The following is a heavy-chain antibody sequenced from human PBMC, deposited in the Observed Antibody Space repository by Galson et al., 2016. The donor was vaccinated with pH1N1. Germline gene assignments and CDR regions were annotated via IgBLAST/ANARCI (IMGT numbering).Heavy chain of an antibody. V-gene: IGHV3-30-3*01. D-gene: IGHD4-17*01. CDR3: AREDWSYGDTYYNGMDV. Sequence: SLRLSCAASGFSLDTFAMHWVRRTPGKGLEWVAFISYNGHDESYADSIQGRLSVSRDNSKNRLYLHMNSLRTQDTGLYYCAREDWSYGDTYYNGMDVWGQGTTVTVSS. CDR1: GFSLDTFA. CDR2: ISYNGHDE. J-gene: IGHJ6*02.